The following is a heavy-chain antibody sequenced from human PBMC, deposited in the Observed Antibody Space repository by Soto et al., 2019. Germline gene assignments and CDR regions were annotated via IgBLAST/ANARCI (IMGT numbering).Heavy chain of an antibody. CDR1: GYSFTSYW. J-gene: IGHJ6*02. CDR2: IYPGDSDT. V-gene: IGHV5-51*01. D-gene: IGHD3-10*01. CDR3: ARLGTMVRGVMSYYYYGMDV. Sequence: GESLKISCKGSGYSFTSYWIGWVRQMPGKGLEWMGIIYPGDSDTRYSPSFQGQVTISADKSISTAYLQWSSLKASDTAMYYCARLGTMVRGVMSYYYYGMDVWGQGTTVTVYS.